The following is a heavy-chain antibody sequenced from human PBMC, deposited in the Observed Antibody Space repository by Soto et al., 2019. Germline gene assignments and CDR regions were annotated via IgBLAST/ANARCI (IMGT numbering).Heavy chain of an antibody. CDR1: GGSISSYY. Sequence: SETLSLTCTVSGGSISSYYWSWIRQPPGKGLEWIGYIYYSGSTNYNPSLKSRVTISVDTSKNQFSLKLSSVTAADTAVYYCARDLTASSGLWQQLDYNWFDPWGQGTLVTVSS. CDR3: ARDLTASSGLWQQLDYNWFDP. CDR2: IYYSGST. V-gene: IGHV4-59*01. J-gene: IGHJ5*02. D-gene: IGHD6-13*01.